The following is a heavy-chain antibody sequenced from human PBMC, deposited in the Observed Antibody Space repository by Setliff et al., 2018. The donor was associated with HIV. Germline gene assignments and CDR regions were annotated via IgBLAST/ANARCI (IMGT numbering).Heavy chain of an antibody. V-gene: IGHV4-34*01. Sequence: SETLSLTCAVYSESFSGYYWSWVRQPPGKGLEWIGEINHSGSTNYNPSLKSRVTISVDTSKNQFSLRLSSVAAGDTAVYYCARSIVPVASGYYYFEYWGQGTLVTVSS. D-gene: IGHD3-3*01. CDR2: INHSGST. CDR1: SESFSGYY. J-gene: IGHJ4*02. CDR3: ARSIVPVASGYYYFEY.